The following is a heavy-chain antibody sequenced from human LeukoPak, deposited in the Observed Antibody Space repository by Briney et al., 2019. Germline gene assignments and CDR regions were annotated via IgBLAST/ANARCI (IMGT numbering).Heavy chain of an antibody. D-gene: IGHD3-22*01. CDR1: GYTFTDYY. CDR2: INPNSGGT. CDR3: ARDEDASSDNAFDI. V-gene: IGHV1-2*02. J-gene: IGHJ3*02. Sequence: ASVKVPCKASGYTFTDYYMHWVRQAPGQGLEWMGWINPNSGGTNYAQKFKGRVTMTRDTSISTVYMQLSRLRSDDTAVYYCARDEDASSDNAFDIWGQGTMVTVSS.